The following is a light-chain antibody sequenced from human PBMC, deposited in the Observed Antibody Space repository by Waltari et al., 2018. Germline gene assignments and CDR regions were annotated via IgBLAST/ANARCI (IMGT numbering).Light chain of an antibody. CDR1: SSNIGAGYD. Sequence: QSVLTQPPSVSGAPGQRVTISCTGSSSNIGAGYDVHWYQQLPGTAPKLLSYGTSNRPSGVPDLFAVAKSGTAASLAITGRQAEDEADYYCQSDDSSLSAWVFGGGTKLTVL. J-gene: IGLJ3*02. CDR3: QSDDSSLSAWV. CDR2: GTS. V-gene: IGLV1-40*01.